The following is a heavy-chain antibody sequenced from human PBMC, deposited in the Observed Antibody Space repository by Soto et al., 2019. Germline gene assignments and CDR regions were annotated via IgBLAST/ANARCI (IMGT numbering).Heavy chain of an antibody. CDR3: AGERFEALKNILPYFAN. CDR1: GYTFTSFP. CDR2: ITSHNGRT. J-gene: IGHJ4*02. Sequence: ASVNVACKASGYTFTSFPVSWVRQAPGQGLEWMGSITSHNGRTEYAQKFQGRVTMTRDTSTSTVYMELKSLRFDDTAVYYCAGERFEALKNILPYFANWGQGTLVIVSS. D-gene: IGHD2-21*01. V-gene: IGHV1-18*04.